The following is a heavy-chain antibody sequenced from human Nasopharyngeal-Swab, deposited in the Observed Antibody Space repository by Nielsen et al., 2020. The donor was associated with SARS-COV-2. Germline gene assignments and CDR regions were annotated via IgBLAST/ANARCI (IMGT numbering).Heavy chain of an antibody. D-gene: IGHD5-18*01. Sequence: GGSLRLSCKGSGYSFTSYWIGWVRQMPGKGLEWMGIIYPGDSDTRYSPSFQGQVTISADKSISTAYLQWSSLKASDTAMYYCARSAANDAFDIWGQGTMVTVPS. CDR3: ARSAANDAFDI. CDR1: GYSFTSYW. CDR2: IYPGDSDT. J-gene: IGHJ3*02. V-gene: IGHV5-51*01.